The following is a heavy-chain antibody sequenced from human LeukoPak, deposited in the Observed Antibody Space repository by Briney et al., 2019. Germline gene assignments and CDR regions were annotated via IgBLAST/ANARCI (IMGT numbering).Heavy chain of an antibody. J-gene: IGHJ4*02. CDR1: GASSISSGYW. CDR3: ARNGHYSADY. D-gene: IGHD4-17*01. V-gene: IGHV4-4*02. Sequence: SETLSPTFVVSGASSISSGYWWSWVRQPPGKGLEWIGEIHHSGNTNFNPSLKSRATISVDKSKNQFSLKMSSVTAADTAVYFCARNGHYSADYWGRGTLVTVSS. CDR2: IHHSGNT.